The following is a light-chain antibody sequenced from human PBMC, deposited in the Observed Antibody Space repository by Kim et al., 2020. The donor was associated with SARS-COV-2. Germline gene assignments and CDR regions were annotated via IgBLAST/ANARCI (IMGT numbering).Light chain of an antibody. CDR2: GRN. J-gene: IGLJ2*01. Sequence: VALGQTVRITCQVDSLRSYYATWYQQKPRQAPVLVIYGRNNRPSGIPDRFSGSASGNTASLTISGTQAEDEADFYCQSRDSGGKVVFGGGTQLTVL. CDR3: QSRDSGGKVV. CDR1: SLRSYY. V-gene: IGLV3-19*01.